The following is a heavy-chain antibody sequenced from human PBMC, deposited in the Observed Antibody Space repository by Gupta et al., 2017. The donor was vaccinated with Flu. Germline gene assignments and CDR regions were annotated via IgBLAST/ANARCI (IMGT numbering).Heavy chain of an antibody. CDR2: INPSGGST. CDR3: AYYGGNSYYYYGMDV. V-gene: IGHV1-46*01. D-gene: IGHD4-17*01. Sequence: QVQLVQSGAEVKKPGASVKVSCKASGYTFTSYYMHWVRQAPGQGLEWMGIINPSGGSTSYAQKFQGRVTMTRDTSTSTVYMELSSLRSEDTAVYYCAYYGGNSYYYYGMDVWGQGTTVTVSS. J-gene: IGHJ6*02. CDR1: GYTFTSYY.